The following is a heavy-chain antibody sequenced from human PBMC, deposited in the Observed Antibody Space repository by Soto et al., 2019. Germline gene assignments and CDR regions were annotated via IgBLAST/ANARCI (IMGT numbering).Heavy chain of an antibody. CDR1: GFSFSSVW. V-gene: IGHV3-7*01. CDR2: IKYDGSEE. J-gene: IGHJ4*02. CDR3: VTDLNWQGH. Sequence: GGSLRLSCVVSGFSFSSVWMTWVRQAPGKGLECVANIKYDGSEEYYVDSVKGRFTISRGNAKNSLYLQMNSLRDEDSAVYYCVTDLNWQGHWGQGTLVTVSS.